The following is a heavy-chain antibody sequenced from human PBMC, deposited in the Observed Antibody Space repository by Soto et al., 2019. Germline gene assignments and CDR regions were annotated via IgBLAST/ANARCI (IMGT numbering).Heavy chain of an antibody. J-gene: IGHJ3*01. D-gene: IGHD3-16*01. CDR3: ARGGSYSTGNAFDL. CDR1: GDSISSYY. CDR2: IYYSGST. Sequence: PSETLSLTCTVSGDSISSYYWSWIRQPPEKGLEWIGYIYYSGSTDYNPSLKSRVTISVDTSKNQFSLRLSAVTATDTAVYYCARGGSYSTGNAFDLWGQGTMVTVSS. V-gene: IGHV4-59*01.